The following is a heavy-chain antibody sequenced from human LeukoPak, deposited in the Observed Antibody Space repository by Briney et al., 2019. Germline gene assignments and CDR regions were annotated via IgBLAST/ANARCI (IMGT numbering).Heavy chain of an antibody. Sequence: GGSLRLSCAASGFTFSRYWMHWVRQAPGKGLVWVSRINSDGSSTSYADSVKGRFTISRDNSKNTLYLQMNSLRAGDTAVYYCAKGYGSGSHRFFAYWGRGTLVTVSS. CDR3: AKGYGSGSHRFFAY. CDR2: INSDGSST. D-gene: IGHD3-10*01. V-gene: IGHV3-74*01. J-gene: IGHJ4*02. CDR1: GFTFSRYW.